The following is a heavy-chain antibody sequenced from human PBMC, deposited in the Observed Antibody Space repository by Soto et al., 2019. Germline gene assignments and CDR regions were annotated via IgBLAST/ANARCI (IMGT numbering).Heavy chain of an antibody. CDR3: ARDLGGSGSFFF. D-gene: IGHD3-10*01. Sequence: PGGSLRLSCAASGFTFSTYSMNWVRQAPGKGLEWVSSISSSSSYIYYADSVKGRFTISRGNARNSLYLQMNSLRAEDTAVYYCARDLGGSGSFFFWGQGALVTVSS. CDR1: GFTFSTYS. J-gene: IGHJ4*02. CDR2: ISSSSSYI. V-gene: IGHV3-21*01.